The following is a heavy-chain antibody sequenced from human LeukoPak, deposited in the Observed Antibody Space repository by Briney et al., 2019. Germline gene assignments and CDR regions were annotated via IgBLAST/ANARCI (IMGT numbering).Heavy chain of an antibody. Sequence: ASVKVSCKASGGTFKSYAITCVRQAPGQGLEWMGGIIPMFAPARYAQNFQGRVTITTDESTSTAYMELSSLKSEDTAVYYCARGAHSGSYSSWFHPWGQGTLVTVSS. J-gene: IGHJ5*02. CDR1: GGTFKSYA. CDR2: IIPMFAPA. CDR3: ARGAHSGSYSSWFHP. V-gene: IGHV1-69*05. D-gene: IGHD3-10*01.